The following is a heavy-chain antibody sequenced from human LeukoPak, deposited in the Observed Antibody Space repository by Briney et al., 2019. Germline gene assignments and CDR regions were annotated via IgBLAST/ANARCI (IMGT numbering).Heavy chain of an antibody. CDR1: GGSISSYY. V-gene: IGHV4-59*01. D-gene: IGHD3-10*01. CDR2: IHYSGST. J-gene: IGHJ5*02. Sequence: SETLSLTCTVSGGSISSYYWSWIRQPPGKGLEWIGYIHYSGSTHYNPSLKSRVTISVDTSKNQVSLKLRSVTAADTAVYYCARDSGDWFDPWGQGTLVTVSP. CDR3: ARDSGDWFDP.